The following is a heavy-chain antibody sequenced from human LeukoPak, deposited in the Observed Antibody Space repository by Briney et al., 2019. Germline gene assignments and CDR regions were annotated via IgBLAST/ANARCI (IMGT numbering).Heavy chain of an antibody. D-gene: IGHD2-21*01. CDR3: ARGGTAYCGGDCYRGGYFRDF. CDR2: INPNSGGT. Sequence: ASVKVSCKASGYTFTSYAIHWVRQAPGQSLEWMGWINPNSGGTNYAQKFQGRVTMTRDTSISTAYMELSRLRSDDTAVYYCARGGTAYCGGDCYRGGYFRDFWGQGTLVTVSS. CDR1: GYTFTSYA. J-gene: IGHJ4*02. V-gene: IGHV1-2*02.